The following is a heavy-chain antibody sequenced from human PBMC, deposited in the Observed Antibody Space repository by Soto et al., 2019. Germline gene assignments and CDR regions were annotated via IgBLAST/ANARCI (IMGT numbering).Heavy chain of an antibody. J-gene: IGHJ4*02. CDR1: GYTFTSHD. D-gene: IGHD4-17*01. Sequence: QVQLVQSGAEVKKSGASVKVSCKASGYTFTSHDINWVRQATGQGLEWMGWMTPNSGNTGYAQKFQGRVTMTRNTXISTAYMELSSLRSEDTAVYYCARWDYGYYARFDYWGQGTLVTVSS. CDR3: ARWDYGYYARFDY. CDR2: MTPNSGNT. V-gene: IGHV1-8*01.